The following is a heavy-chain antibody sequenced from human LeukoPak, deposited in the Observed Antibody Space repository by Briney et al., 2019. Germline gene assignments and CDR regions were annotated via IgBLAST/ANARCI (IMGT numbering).Heavy chain of an antibody. CDR1: GFTLSSYG. J-gene: IGHJ4*02. V-gene: IGHV3-30-3*01. D-gene: IGHD4-11*01. Sequence: PGRSLRLSCAASGFTLSSYGIHWARQAPGKGLEWVALISSDGSKKYYVDSVKGRFTISRDNSRYTLYLQMNSLRPEDTAVYYCARDKRGDYSMDYWGQGTLVTVSS. CDR3: ARDKRGDYSMDY. CDR2: ISSDGSKK.